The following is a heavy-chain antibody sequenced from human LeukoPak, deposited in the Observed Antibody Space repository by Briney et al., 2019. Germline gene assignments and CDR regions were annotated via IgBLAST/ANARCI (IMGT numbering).Heavy chain of an antibody. Sequence: SETLSLTCTVSGGSISNYLWSWIRQPPGKGLEWIGEINHSGSTNYNPSLKSRVTISVDTSKNQFSLKLSSVTAADTAVYYCARFIAAAGTGFDYWGQGTLVTVSS. V-gene: IGHV4-34*01. J-gene: IGHJ4*02. CDR3: ARFIAAAGTGFDY. CDR2: INHSGST. CDR1: GGSISNYL. D-gene: IGHD6-13*01.